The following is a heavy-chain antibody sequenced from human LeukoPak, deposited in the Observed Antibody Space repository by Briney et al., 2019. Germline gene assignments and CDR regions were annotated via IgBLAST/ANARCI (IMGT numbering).Heavy chain of an antibody. V-gene: IGHV3-53*04. CDR1: GFTVNSNY. CDR3: ARVSRGQLIDAFDI. CDR2: IYSGGNT. Sequence: PGGSLRLSCAASGFTVNSNYMTWVRQAPGKGLEWVSVIYSGGNTYYADSVKGRFTISRHNSKNTLYLQMNSLRTEDTVVYYCARVSRGQLIDAFDIWGQGTMVAVSS. J-gene: IGHJ3*02. D-gene: IGHD6-13*01.